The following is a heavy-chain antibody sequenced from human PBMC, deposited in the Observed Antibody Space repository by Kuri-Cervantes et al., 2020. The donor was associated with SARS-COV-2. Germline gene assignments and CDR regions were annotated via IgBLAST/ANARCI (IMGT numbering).Heavy chain of an antibody. D-gene: IGHD6-19*01. CDR2: IWYDGSNK. J-gene: IGHJ5*02. Sequence: GESLKISCAASGFTFSSYGMHWVRQAPGKGLEWVAVIWYDGSNKYYADSVKGRFIISRDNAKNSVYLQMNSLRDADTAVYYCTRGGYTSALSRQNWFDPWGQGTLVTVSS. CDR1: GFTFSSYG. CDR3: TRGGYTSALSRQNWFDP. V-gene: IGHV3-33*03.